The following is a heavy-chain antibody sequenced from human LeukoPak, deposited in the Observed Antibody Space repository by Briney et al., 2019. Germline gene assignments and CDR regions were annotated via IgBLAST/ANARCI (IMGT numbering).Heavy chain of an antibody. CDR2: INSDGSST. D-gene: IGHD1-26*01. CDR1: GFTFSSYW. V-gene: IGHV3-74*01. Sequence: PGGSLRLSCAASGFTFSSYWMHWVRQAPGKGLVWVSRINSDGSSTSYAGSVKGRFTISRDSSKNTLFLHMNTLRAEDTAIYYCAKDRTVGASYWYFDLWGRGTLVTVSS. CDR3: AKDRTVGASYWYFDL. J-gene: IGHJ2*01.